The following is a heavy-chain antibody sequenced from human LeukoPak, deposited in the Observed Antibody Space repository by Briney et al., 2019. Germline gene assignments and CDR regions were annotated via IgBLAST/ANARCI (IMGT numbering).Heavy chain of an antibody. J-gene: IGHJ4*02. Sequence: GGSLRLSCAASGFTFSSYAMSWVRQAPGKGLEWVSAISGSGGSTYYADSVKGRFTISRDNSKNTLYLQMNSLRAEDTAVYYCAKDSDRYCSSTSCYWGYWGQGTLVTVSS. CDR1: GFTFSSYA. V-gene: IGHV3-23*01. CDR3: AKDSDRYCSSTSCYWGY. CDR2: ISGSGGST. D-gene: IGHD2-2*01.